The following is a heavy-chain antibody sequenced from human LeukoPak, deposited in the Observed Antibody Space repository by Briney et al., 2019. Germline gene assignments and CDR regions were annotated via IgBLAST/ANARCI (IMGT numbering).Heavy chain of an antibody. CDR2: IYTSGST. V-gene: IGHV4-38-2*02. Sequence: SETLSLTCTVSGYSISSGYYWGWILQPPGKGLEWIGRIYTSGSTNYNPSLKSRVTISVDTSKNQFSLKLSSVTAADTAVYYCAREVVVVPAALYYYYYYYMDVWGKGTTVTVSS. CDR1: GYSISSGYY. D-gene: IGHD2-2*01. J-gene: IGHJ6*03. CDR3: AREVVVVPAALYYYYYYYMDV.